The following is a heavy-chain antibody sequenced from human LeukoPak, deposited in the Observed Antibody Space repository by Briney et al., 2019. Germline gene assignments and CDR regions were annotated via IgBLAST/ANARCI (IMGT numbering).Heavy chain of an antibody. CDR1: GYTFTSYY. J-gene: IGHJ4*02. V-gene: IGHV1-46*01. CDR2: INPSGGST. CDR3: ARDSGMVRGTVDY. Sequence: ASVTDSCKSSGYTFTSYYMYWVRQAPGQGLEWMGIINPSGGSTSYAQKFQGRVTMTRDTSTSTVYMELSSLRSEDTAVYYCARDSGMVRGTVDYWGQGTLATVSS. D-gene: IGHD3-10*01.